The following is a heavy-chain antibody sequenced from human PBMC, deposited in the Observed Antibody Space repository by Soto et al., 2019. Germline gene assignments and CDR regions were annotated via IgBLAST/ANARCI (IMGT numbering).Heavy chain of an antibody. CDR1: GFIFNTYT. Sequence: PGGSLRLSCAASGFIFNTYTMNWVRQAPGKGLEWVSSISGRSSNIYYADSVKGRFTISRDNAENSLYLQMNSLRPEDTAVYYCARIRNYSWFDPWGQGTLVTVSS. V-gene: IGHV3-21*06. CDR2: ISGRSSNI. D-gene: IGHD3-10*01. J-gene: IGHJ5*02. CDR3: ARIRNYSWFDP.